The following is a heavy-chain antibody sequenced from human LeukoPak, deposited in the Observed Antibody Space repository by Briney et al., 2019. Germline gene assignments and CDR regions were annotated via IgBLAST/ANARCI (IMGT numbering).Heavy chain of an antibody. CDR3: VKDGRSVPLDY. J-gene: IGHJ4*01. CDR2: ISGRGDNT. Sequence: GGSLRLSCTASGFTFSNSAMTWVREAPGQGLEVFSSISGRGDNTYYPDSLEGRFAISRDNSKNTLFLQMDSLRAEDTAVYYCVKDGRSVPLDYWGQGTLVTVSS. CDR1: GFTFSNSA. V-gene: IGHV3-23*01.